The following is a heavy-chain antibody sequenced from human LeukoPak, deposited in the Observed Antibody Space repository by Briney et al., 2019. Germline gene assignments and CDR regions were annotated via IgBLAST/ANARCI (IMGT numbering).Heavy chain of an antibody. J-gene: IGHJ4*02. CDR2: LSGGAGRT. D-gene: IGHD4-17*01. V-gene: IGHV3-23*01. Sequence: PGGSLRLSCAASGFTFNNYAMNWVRQAPGKGLEWVSALSGGAGRTYYADSVKGRFTISRDNSKNTLCLQMNSLRAEDTAVYYCAKDDLAVGLTTVTIVDYWDQGTLVTVSS. CDR3: AKDDLAVGLTTVTIVDY. CDR1: GFTFNNYA.